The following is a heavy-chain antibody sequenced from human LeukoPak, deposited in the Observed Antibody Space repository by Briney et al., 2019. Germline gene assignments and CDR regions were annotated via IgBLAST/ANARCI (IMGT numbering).Heavy chain of an antibody. CDR1: GFTFSDYY. V-gene: IGHV3-11*04. CDR2: ISSSGSTI. J-gene: IGHJ5*02. CDR3: ARSGSYTDRWFDP. Sequence: GGSLRLSCAASGFTFSDYYMSWIRQAPGKGLGWVSYISSSGSTIYYADSVKGRSTISRDNAKNSLYLQMNSLRAEDTAVYYCARSGSYTDRWFDPWGQGTLVTVSS. D-gene: IGHD1-26*01.